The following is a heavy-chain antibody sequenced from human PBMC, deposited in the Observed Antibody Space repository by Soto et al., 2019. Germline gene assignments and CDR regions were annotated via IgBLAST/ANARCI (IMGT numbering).Heavy chain of an antibody. D-gene: IGHD1-26*01. V-gene: IGHV3-23*01. Sequence: QSGGSLRLSCAASGFTFNNCGMNWVRQAPGKGLEWVSGISGSGVTTYYADSVKGRFTISRDTSKNTLYLQMNSLRAEDTAVYYCTKTASGTYSESWGQGTLVTVSS. CDR2: ISGSGVTT. CDR3: TKTASGTYSES. CDR1: GFTFNNCG. J-gene: IGHJ4*02.